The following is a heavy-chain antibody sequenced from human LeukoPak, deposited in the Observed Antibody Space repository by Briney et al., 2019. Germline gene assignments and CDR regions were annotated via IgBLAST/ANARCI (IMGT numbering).Heavy chain of an antibody. J-gene: IGHJ4*02. CDR1: GFTFSSYW. Sequence: GGSLRLSCAASGFTFSSYWMHWVRQAPGKGLVWVSRINRDGSTTRYADSVKGRFTISRDNAKNTLYLQMNSLRDEDTAVYYCVRDESRDGYNLGILLEWGQGTLVTVSS. CDR3: VRDESRDGYNLGILLE. CDR2: INRDGSTT. D-gene: IGHD5-24*01. V-gene: IGHV3-74*01.